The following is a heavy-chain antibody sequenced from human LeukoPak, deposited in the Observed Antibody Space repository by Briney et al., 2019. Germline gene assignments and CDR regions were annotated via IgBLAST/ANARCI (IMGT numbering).Heavy chain of an antibody. D-gene: IGHD6-19*01. V-gene: IGHV3-21*01. Sequence: PGGSLRLSCAASGFTFSSYSMNWVRQAPGKGLEWVSSISSSSSYIYYADSVKGRFTISRDNAKNSLYLQMNSLRAEDTAVYYCARDKYSSGWCVGAAVFDYWGQGTLVTVSS. CDR1: GFTFSSYS. CDR3: ARDKYSSGWCVGAAVFDY. J-gene: IGHJ4*02. CDR2: ISSSSSYI.